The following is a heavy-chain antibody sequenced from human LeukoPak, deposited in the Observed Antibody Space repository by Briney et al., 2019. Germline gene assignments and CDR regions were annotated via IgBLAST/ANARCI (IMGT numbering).Heavy chain of an antibody. CDR3: VRGAISYSSGWYGGGYFDY. V-gene: IGHV4-59*01. D-gene: IGHD6-19*01. Sequence: PSETLSLTCTVSGGSISSYYWSWIRQPPGKGLEWIGYIYYSGSTNYNPSLKSRVTISVDTSKNQFSLKLSSVTAADTAVYYCVRGAISYSSGWYGGGYFDYWGQGTLVTVSS. CDR1: GGSISSYY. J-gene: IGHJ4*02. CDR2: IYYSGST.